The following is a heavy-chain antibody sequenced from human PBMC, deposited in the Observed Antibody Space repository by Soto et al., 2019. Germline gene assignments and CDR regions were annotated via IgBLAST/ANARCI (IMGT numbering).Heavy chain of an antibody. CDR1: GYTFTDYY. CDR2: INPNSGGT. J-gene: IGHJ6*03. CDR3: AREAVAAAIKEAYYYYYSMAV. V-gene: IGHV1-2*04. D-gene: IGHD6-13*01. Sequence: GASVKVSCKASGYTFTDYYLHWVRQAPGQGLEWMGWINPNSGGTNSAQKFQGWVTMTRDTSISTAYMELSRLKSDDTAVYYCAREAVAAAIKEAYYYYYSMAVWGKGTTVTVSS.